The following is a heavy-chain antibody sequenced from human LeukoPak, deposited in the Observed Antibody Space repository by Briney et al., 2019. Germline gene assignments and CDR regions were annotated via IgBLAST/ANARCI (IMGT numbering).Heavy chain of an antibody. CDR1: GFTFSSYS. CDR3: ARGEDIVVVVAATPGGFDY. D-gene: IGHD2-15*01. V-gene: IGHV3-21*01. Sequence: GGSLRLSCAASGFTFSSYSMNWVRQAPGKGLEWVSSISSSSSYIYYADSVKGRFTISRDNAKNSLYLQMNSLRAEDTAVYYCARGEDIVVVVAATPGGFDYWGQGTLVTVSS. CDR2: ISSSSSYI. J-gene: IGHJ4*02.